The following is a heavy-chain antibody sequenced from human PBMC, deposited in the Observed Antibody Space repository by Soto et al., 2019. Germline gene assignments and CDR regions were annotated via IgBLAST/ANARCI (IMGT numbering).Heavy chain of an antibody. CDR3: ARDRITGTTSYYYGMDV. CDR2: ISAYNGNT. CDR1: GYTFTSYG. Sequence: ASVKVSCKASGYTFTSYGISWVRQAPGQGLEWMGWISAYNGNTNYAQKLQGRVTMTTDTSTSTAYMELRSLRSDDTAVYYCARDRITGTTSYYYGMDVWGQGXTVTVSS. D-gene: IGHD1-7*01. J-gene: IGHJ6*02. V-gene: IGHV1-18*01.